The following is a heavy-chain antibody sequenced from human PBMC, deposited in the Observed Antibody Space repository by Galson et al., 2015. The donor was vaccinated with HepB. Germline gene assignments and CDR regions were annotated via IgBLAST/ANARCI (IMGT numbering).Heavy chain of an antibody. J-gene: IGHJ4*02. CDR3: ARSPWFGESPLLDY. V-gene: IGHV3-48*04. CDR2: ISSSSSTI. CDR1: GFTFSSYS. D-gene: IGHD3-10*01. Sequence: RLSCAASGFTFSSYSMNWVRQAPGKGLEWVSYISSSSSTIYYADSVKGRFTISRDNAKNSLYLQMNSLRAEDTAVYYCARSPWFGESPLLDYWGQGTLVTVSS.